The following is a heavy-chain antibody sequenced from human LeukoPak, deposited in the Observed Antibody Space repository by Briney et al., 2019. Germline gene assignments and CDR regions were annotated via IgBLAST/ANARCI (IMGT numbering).Heavy chain of an antibody. Sequence: GGSLTLSRAPSGFTFNSYWMSWFRQAPGKGLGGVGDINPEGSQKQYAVSEKGRFTVTRDNDKNSLYLQMNSLRAKDTAIYYCARIYYFGDNNWRYFDNWGQGTLVTVSS. J-gene: IGHJ4*02. CDR1: GFTFNSYW. V-gene: IGHV3-7*01. CDR3: ARIYYFGDNNWRYFDN. D-gene: IGHD3-10*01. CDR2: INPEGSQK.